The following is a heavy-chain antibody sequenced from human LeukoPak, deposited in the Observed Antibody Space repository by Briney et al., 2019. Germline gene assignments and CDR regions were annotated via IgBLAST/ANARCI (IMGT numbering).Heavy chain of an antibody. CDR1: GGSISSSSYY. J-gene: IGHJ4*02. Sequence: SETLSLTCTVSGGSISSSSYYWGWIRQPPGKGLEWIGSIHYSGSTYYNPSLKSRVTISVDTSKNQFSLKLSSVTAADTAVYYCARGRWAPYYYDSSGSRYFDYWGQGTLVTVSS. V-gene: IGHV4-39*07. CDR2: IHYSGST. D-gene: IGHD3-22*01. CDR3: ARGRWAPYYYDSSGSRYFDY.